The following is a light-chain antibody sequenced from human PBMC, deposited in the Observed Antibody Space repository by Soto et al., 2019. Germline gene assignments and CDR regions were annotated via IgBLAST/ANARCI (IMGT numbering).Light chain of an antibody. V-gene: IGLV2-14*01. CDR2: DVS. J-gene: IGLJ2*01. Sequence: QSVLTKPASLSGSPGQSITISCTGTSSDVGGYNYVSWYQQHPGKAPKLMIYDVSNRPSGVSNRFSGSKSGNTASLTISGVQAEDEADYYCSSYTSSSTLVVFGGGTKLTVL. CDR3: SSYTSSSTLVV. CDR1: SSDVGGYNY.